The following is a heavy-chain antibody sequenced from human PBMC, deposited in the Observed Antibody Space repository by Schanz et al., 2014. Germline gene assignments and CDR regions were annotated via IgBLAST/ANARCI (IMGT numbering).Heavy chain of an antibody. CDR2: ITYNGGTI. D-gene: IGHD4-17*01. Sequence: VHLLESGGGLVEPGGSLRLSCTASGFTFSSYSMNWVRQAPGKGLEWISYITYNGGTIYYADSVKGRFTISRDNAKNSLYLEMNSLRAEDTALYYCAIHYGDRPLWGQGTLNAVSS. CDR3: AIHYGDRPL. V-gene: IGHV3-48*01. CDR1: GFTFSSYS. J-gene: IGHJ4*02.